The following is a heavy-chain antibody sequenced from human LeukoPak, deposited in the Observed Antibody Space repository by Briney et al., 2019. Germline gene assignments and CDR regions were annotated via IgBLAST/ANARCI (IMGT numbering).Heavy chain of an antibody. D-gene: IGHD2-2*01. CDR1: GFTFSTYA. CDR2: IKQDGSDK. V-gene: IGHV3-7*01. J-gene: IGHJ4*02. CDR3: ARVRCSSNSCFPDY. Sequence: GGSLRLSCAASGFTFSTYAMSWVRQAPGKGLEWVANIKQDGSDKYYVDSVKGRFTISRDNAKNSLFLQMNSLRAEDTAVYYCARVRCSSNSCFPDYWGQGTLVTVSS.